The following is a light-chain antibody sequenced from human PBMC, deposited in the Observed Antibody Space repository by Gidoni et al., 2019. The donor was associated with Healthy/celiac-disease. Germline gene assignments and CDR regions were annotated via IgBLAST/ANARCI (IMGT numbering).Light chain of an antibody. CDR1: SSDVVSYNL. CDR3: SSYAGSSTYV. V-gene: IGLV2-23*01. Sequence: QSALTQPASVSGSPGQPITISCTGTSSDVVSYNLVSWYQQHPGKATKLMIYEGSKRPSGVSNRFSGSKSGNTASLTISGLQAEDEADYYCSSYAGSSTYVFGTGTKVTVL. J-gene: IGLJ1*01. CDR2: EGS.